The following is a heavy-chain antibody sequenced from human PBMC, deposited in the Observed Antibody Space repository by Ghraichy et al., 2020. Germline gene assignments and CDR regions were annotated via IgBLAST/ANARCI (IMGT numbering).Heavy chain of an antibody. CDR2: ISGSGGST. V-gene: IGHV3-23*01. D-gene: IGHD3-22*01. CDR3: AKASHNFADSRVDC. Sequence: GESLNISCAASGFTFSSYAMSWVRQAPGKGLEWVSTISGSGGSTYYADSVKGRFTVSRDSSKNTLYLQMNSLRAEDTAVYYCAKASHNFADSRVDCWGQGTLVTVSS. J-gene: IGHJ4*02. CDR1: GFTFSSYA.